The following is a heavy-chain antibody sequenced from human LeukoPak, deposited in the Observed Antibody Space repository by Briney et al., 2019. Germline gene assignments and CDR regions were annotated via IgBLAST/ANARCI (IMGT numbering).Heavy chain of an antibody. J-gene: IGHJ4*02. Sequence: PSETLSLTCAVYGGSFSGYYWSWIRQPPGKGLEWIGEINHSGSTNYNPSLKSRVTISVDTSKNQFSLKLSSVTAADTAVYYCAKDSGSGWTFDYWGQGTLVTVSS. CDR1: GGSFSGYY. V-gene: IGHV4-34*01. D-gene: IGHD6-19*01. CDR2: INHSGST. CDR3: AKDSGSGWTFDY.